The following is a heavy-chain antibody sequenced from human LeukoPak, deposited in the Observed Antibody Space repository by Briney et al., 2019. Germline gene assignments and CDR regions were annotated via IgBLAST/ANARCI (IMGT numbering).Heavy chain of an antibody. Sequence: PGGSLSLSCAASGFTFSSYSMNWVRQPPGKGLEWVSSISSSSSYIYYADSVKGRFAISRDNAKNSLYLQMNSLRAEDTAVYYCARGGLRHNWFDPWGQGTLVTVSS. CDR3: ARGGLRHNWFDP. J-gene: IGHJ5*02. V-gene: IGHV3-21*01. CDR2: ISSSSSYI. CDR1: GFTFSSYS. D-gene: IGHD3-10*01.